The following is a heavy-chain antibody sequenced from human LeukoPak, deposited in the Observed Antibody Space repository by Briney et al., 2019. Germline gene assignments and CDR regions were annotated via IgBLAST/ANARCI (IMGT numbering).Heavy chain of an antibody. J-gene: IGHJ6*02. D-gene: IGHD3-16*01. CDR3: ARGGGLDV. CDR1: GFTFSSYW. Sequence: QSGGSLRLSCAASGFTFSSYWMNWARQAPGKGLEWVASINHNGNVNYYVDSVKGGFTISRDNAKNSLYLQMSNLRAEDTAVYFCARGGGLDVWGQGATVTVSS. CDR2: INHNGNVN. V-gene: IGHV3-7*03.